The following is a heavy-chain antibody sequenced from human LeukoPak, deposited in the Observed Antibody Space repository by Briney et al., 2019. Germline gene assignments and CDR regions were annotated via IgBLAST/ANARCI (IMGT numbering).Heavy chain of an antibody. Sequence: SETLSLTCAVYGGSFSGYYWSWIRQPPGKGLEWIGEINHSGSTNYNPSLKSRVTISVDTSKNQFSLKLSSVTAADTAVYYCARGRHSSGWVASNWGQGTLATVSS. V-gene: IGHV4-34*01. CDR3: ARGRHSSGWVASN. J-gene: IGHJ4*02. CDR2: INHSGST. CDR1: GGSFSGYY. D-gene: IGHD6-19*01.